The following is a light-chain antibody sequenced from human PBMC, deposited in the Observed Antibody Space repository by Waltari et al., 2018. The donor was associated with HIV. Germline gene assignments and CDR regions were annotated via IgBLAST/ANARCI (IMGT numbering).Light chain of an antibody. CDR1: PSIIGSNP. CDR2: SNK. V-gene: IGLV1-44*01. Sequence: QSFLTQPPSASRTPGRRFGISFSGNPSIIGSNPLNWYRQVPGTAPKLLMFSNKQRPSGVTDRFSGSKSGTSASLAIKGLQSEDEADYYCAARGDRLNVWVFGGGTKLTVL. J-gene: IGLJ3*02. CDR3: AARGDRLNVWV.